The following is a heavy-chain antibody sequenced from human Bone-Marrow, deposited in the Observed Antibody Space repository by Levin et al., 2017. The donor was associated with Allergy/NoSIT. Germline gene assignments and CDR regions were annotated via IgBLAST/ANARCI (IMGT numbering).Heavy chain of an antibody. J-gene: IGHJ4*02. CDR3: ATFSLGYSGYVGFDY. V-gene: IGHV1-8*01. CDR1: GYTFTSYD. Sequence: GESLKISCKASGYTFTSYDINWVRQATGQGLEWMGWMNPNSGNTGYAQKFQGRVTMTRNTSISTAYMELSSLRSEDTAVYYCATFSLGYSGYVGFDYWGQGTLVTVSS. D-gene: IGHD5-12*01. CDR2: MNPNSGNT.